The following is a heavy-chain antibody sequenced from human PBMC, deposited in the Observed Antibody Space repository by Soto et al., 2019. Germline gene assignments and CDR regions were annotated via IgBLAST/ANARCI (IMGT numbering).Heavy chain of an antibody. CDR3: ASPIGYNQYFLY. Sequence: PGESLKISCKGSGYSFTNNWIGWVRQMPGKGLEWMGIIYPGDSDTRYSPSFQGQVTISADRSISTAYLQWSSLKDSDTAMYYCASPIGYNQYFLYWGQGALVTVSS. CDR1: GYSFTNNW. J-gene: IGHJ4*02. V-gene: IGHV5-51*01. D-gene: IGHD6-25*01. CDR2: IYPGDSDT.